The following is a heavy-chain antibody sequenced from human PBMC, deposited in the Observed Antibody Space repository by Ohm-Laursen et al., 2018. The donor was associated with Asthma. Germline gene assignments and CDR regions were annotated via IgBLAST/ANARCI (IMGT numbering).Heavy chain of an antibody. CDR2: ISGSSSYT. J-gene: IGHJ4*02. D-gene: IGHD5-24*01. CDR1: GFTFSGYS. CDR3: ARGSLEGLQ. V-gene: IGHV3-21*05. Sequence: SLRLSCAASGFTFSGYSMNWVRQAPGKGLEWVSYISGSSSYTNYADSVKGRFTISRDNSKNTLYLQMNSLRAEDTAVYYCARGSLEGLQWGQGTLVTVFS.